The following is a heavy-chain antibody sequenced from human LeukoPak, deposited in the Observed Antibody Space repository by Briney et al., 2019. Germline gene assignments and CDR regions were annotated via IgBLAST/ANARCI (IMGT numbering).Heavy chain of an antibody. J-gene: IGHJ4*02. D-gene: IGHD4-17*01. CDR1: GFTFSSYA. CDR3: ARETHYALDY. CDR2: ISYDGSNK. V-gene: IGHV3-30-3*01. Sequence: GGSLRLSCAASGFTFSSYAMHWVRQAPGKGLEWVAVISYDGSNKYYADSVKGRFTISRDNSKNTLYLQMNSLRAEDTAAYYCARETHYALDYWGQGTLVTVSS.